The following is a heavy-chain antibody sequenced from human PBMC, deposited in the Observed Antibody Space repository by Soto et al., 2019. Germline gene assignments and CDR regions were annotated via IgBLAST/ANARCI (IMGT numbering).Heavy chain of an antibody. Sequence: EVQLVESGGGLVKPGGSPRLSCAASGFTFSSYSMNWVRQAPGKGLEWVSSISSSSSYIYYADSVKGRFTISRDNAKNSLYLQMNSLRAEDTAVYYCARAPPGPSSPHPWGQGTLVTVSS. V-gene: IGHV3-21*01. D-gene: IGHD6-6*01. CDR1: GFTFSSYS. CDR3: ARAPPGPSSPHP. CDR2: ISSSSSYI. J-gene: IGHJ5*02.